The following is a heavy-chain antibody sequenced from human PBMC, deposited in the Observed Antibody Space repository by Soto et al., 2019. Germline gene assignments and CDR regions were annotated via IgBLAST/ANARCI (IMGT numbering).Heavy chain of an antibody. J-gene: IGHJ4*02. D-gene: IGHD5-12*01. V-gene: IGHV3-23*01. CDR2: ISDSGDRT. Sequence: EVHLLESGGGLVQPGGSLRLSCAASEFTFSIFDMSWVRQAPGKGLEWVSMISDSGDRTYYAGSVRGRFTMSRDNSKNTVYLQRDSLRAEDTAVYYCIKGGWLDYWGQGTLVTVYS. CDR3: IKGGWLDY. CDR1: EFTFSIFD.